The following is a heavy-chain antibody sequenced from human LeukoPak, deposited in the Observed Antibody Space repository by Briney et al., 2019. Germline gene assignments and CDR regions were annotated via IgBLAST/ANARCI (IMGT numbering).Heavy chain of an antibody. V-gene: IGHV3-11*01. CDR2: ISGSGSNV. D-gene: IGHD4-23*01. J-gene: IGHJ5*01. CDR3: ARDRGTSDPGDWFDF. CDR1: GFTFSDYY. Sequence: PGGSLRLSCAASGFTFSDYYMSWVRQAPGKGLEWVSYISGSGSNVYYAASVRGRFTISSDNAKNSLSLQMNSLRAEDTAVYYCARDRGTSDPGDWFDFWGQGTLVTVSS.